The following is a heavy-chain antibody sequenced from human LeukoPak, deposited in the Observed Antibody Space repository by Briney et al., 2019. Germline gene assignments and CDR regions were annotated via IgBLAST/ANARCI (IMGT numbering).Heavy chain of an antibody. V-gene: IGHV3-49*03. J-gene: IGHJ6*02. CDR2: IRSKAYGGTT. CDR3: TRDSYSSSWYRGDYYGMDV. CDR1: GFTVSSNY. D-gene: IGHD6-13*01. Sequence: GGSLRLSCAASGFTVSSNYMSWFRQAPGKGLEWVGFIRSKAYGGTTEYAASVKGRFTISRDDSKSIAYLQMNSLKTEDTAVYYCTRDSYSSSWYRGDYYGMDVWGQGTTVTVSS.